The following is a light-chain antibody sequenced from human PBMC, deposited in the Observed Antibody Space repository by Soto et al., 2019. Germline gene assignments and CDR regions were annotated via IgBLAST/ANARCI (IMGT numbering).Light chain of an antibody. CDR1: SSDVGAYNY. CDR3: ISYTSSNTLV. Sequence: QPVLTQPASVSGSPGQSITISCTGTSSDVGAYNYVSWYQQHPGKAPKLMIYDVSNRPSGVSNRFSGSKSGNTASLTISGLQAEDEADYYCISYTSSNTLVFGGGTKLTVL. CDR2: DVS. J-gene: IGLJ3*02. V-gene: IGLV2-14*01.